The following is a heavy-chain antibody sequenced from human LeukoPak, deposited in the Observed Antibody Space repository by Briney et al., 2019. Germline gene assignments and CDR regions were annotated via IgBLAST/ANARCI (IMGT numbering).Heavy chain of an antibody. CDR3: ARESAIAAAGRLDQSFDY. D-gene: IGHD6-13*01. J-gene: IGHJ4*02. Sequence: ASVKVSCKASGYTFTDYYMHWVRQAPGQGLEWMGWINPNSGSTNYAQKFQGRVTMTRDTSISTAYMELSRLRSDDTAVYYCARESAIAAAGRLDQSFDYWAQGTLVTVSS. CDR2: INPNSGST. V-gene: IGHV1-2*02. CDR1: GYTFTDYY.